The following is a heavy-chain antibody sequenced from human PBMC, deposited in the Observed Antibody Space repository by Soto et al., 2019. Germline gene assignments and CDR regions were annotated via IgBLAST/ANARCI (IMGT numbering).Heavy chain of an antibody. J-gene: IGHJ4*02. CDR1: GCSLITSDVG. Sequence: FGRTRGNPTPTLTLTCTFSGCSLITSDVGVAWIRQLPGTALEWLAIMYCDDDKRYSPSLKSRLTITKDTSKNQLVLTVTNMDPVDTAKYSCAHSKYSRSSFDYWGEGNLVTVSS. D-gene: IGHD6-6*01. CDR2: MYCDDDK. CDR3: AHSKYSRSSFDY. V-gene: IGHV2-5*02.